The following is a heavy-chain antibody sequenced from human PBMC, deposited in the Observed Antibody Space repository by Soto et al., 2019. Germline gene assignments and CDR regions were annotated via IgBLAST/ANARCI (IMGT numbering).Heavy chain of an antibody. J-gene: IGHJ4*02. Sequence: QVQVVESGGGVVQPGRSLRLSCAASGFTLSSCGMHWVRQAPGKGLEWVGVITYDGGSEHYADFVKGRFTISRDSSENTVYLQMNSLRVEDSAVYYCAKGQSSGYYRVVDYWGQGTLVTVSS. D-gene: IGHD6-19*01. CDR3: AKGQSSGYYRVVDY. CDR2: ITYDGGSE. V-gene: IGHV3-30*18. CDR1: GFTLSSCG.